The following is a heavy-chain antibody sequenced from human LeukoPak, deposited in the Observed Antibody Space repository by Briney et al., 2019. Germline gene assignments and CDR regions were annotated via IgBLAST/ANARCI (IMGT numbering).Heavy chain of an antibody. CDR2: IYYSGST. CDR3: ARDELNSNLFDY. CDR1: GGSISSSSYY. V-gene: IGHV4-39*07. J-gene: IGHJ4*02. Sequence: SETLSLTCTVSGGSISSSSYYWGWIRQPPGKGLEWIGSIYYSGSTYYNPSLKSRVTISVDTSKNQFSLKLSSVTAADTAVYYCARDELNSNLFDYWGQGTLVTVSS. D-gene: IGHD6-13*01.